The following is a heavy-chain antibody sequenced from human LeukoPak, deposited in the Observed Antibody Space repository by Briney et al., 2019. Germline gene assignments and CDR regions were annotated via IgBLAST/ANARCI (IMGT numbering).Heavy chain of an antibody. CDR1: GYTFTGYY. J-gene: IGHJ3*02. V-gene: IGHV1-46*01. CDR2: INPSGGST. CDR3: ARTYGDYDAFDI. Sequence: ASVKVSCKASGYTFTGYYMHWVRQAPGQGLEWMGIINPSGGSTSYAQKFQGRVTMTRDMSTSTVYMELSSLRSEDTAVYYCARTYGDYDAFDIWGQGTMVTVSS. D-gene: IGHD4-17*01.